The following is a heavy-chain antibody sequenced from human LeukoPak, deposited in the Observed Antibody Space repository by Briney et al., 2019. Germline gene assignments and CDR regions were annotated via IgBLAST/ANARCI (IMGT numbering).Heavy chain of an antibody. J-gene: IGHJ6*02. Sequence: GGSLILSCAASGFTFSSYAMHWVRQAPGKGLEWVAVISYDGSNKYYADSVKGRFTISRDNSKNTLYLQMNSLRAEDTAVYYCARCSSSWSHYYYYGMDVWGQGTTVTVSS. D-gene: IGHD6-13*01. CDR2: ISYDGSNK. CDR1: GFTFSSYA. V-gene: IGHV3-30-3*01. CDR3: ARCSSSWSHYYYYGMDV.